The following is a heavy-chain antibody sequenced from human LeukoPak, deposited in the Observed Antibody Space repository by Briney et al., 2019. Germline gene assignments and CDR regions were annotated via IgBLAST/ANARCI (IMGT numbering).Heavy chain of an antibody. V-gene: IGHV3-30*04. CDR2: ISSDGSKI. Sequence: GGSVRLSCAASGFIFSNYAMHWVRQAPGKGLEWVALISSDGSKIYYADSVKGRFTISRDNSRNTLYLQMNSLRAEDSAVYYCARGLHRRCSGGICYQPFDYWGQGTLVTVSS. CDR3: ARGLHRRCSGGICYQPFDY. D-gene: IGHD2-15*01. J-gene: IGHJ4*02. CDR1: GFIFSNYA.